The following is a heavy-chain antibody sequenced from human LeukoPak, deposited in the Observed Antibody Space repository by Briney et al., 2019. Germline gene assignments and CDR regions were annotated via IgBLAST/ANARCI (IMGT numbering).Heavy chain of an antibody. Sequence: SETLSLTCTVSGGSIRSYFWGWVRQPAGKGLEWIGRIYTTGATFYNPSLKTRLTMSIDTSKNQFSLRLTSVVAADTAVYYCARLGYTASYYFLDYWSQGTLVTVSS. D-gene: IGHD1-26*01. CDR1: GGSIRSYF. V-gene: IGHV4-4*07. CDR2: IYTTGAT. J-gene: IGHJ4*02. CDR3: ARLGYTASYYFLDY.